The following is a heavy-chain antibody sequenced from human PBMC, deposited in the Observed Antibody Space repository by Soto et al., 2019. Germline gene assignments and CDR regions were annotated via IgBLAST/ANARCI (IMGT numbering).Heavy chain of an antibody. D-gene: IGHD2-8*02. CDR1: GYTFTTFW. CDR3: ARGYCTAYICDPWFDP. V-gene: IGHV5-51*01. J-gene: IGHJ5*02. CDR2: IYPGDSDA. Sequence: PGESLKISCTGFGYTFTTFWIGWVRQMPGEGLEWIGIIYPGDSDARYSPSFQGQVTMSVDKSITTAYLQWSSLKASDSAMYYCARGYCTAYICDPWFDPCGQGTLLTVSS.